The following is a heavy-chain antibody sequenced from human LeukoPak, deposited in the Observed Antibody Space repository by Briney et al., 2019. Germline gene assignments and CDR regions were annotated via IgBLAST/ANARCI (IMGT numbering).Heavy chain of an antibody. CDR3: ARGDGGGGTMIVFVSLDY. CDR1: GGTFSSYA. Sequence: GSSVKVSCKASGGTFSSYAISWVRQAPGQGLEWMGGIIPIFGTANYAQKFQGRVTITTDESPSTAYMELSSLRSEDTAVYYCARGDGGGGTMIVFVSLDYWGQGTLVTVSS. CDR2: IIPIFGTA. D-gene: IGHD3-22*01. V-gene: IGHV1-69*05. J-gene: IGHJ4*02.